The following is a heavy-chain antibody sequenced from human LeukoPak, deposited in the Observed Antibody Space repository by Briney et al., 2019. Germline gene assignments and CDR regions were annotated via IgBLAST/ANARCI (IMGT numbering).Heavy chain of an antibody. D-gene: IGHD2-8*01. J-gene: IGHJ5*02. CDR1: GFTFSSYE. CDR3: AGYCTNGVCSFIMS. Sequence: PGGSLRLSCAASGFTFSSYEMNWVRQAPGKGLEWVSYISSSGSTIYYADSVKGRFTISRDNAKNSLYLQMNSLRAEDTAVYYCAGYCTNGVCSFIMSWGQGTLVTVSS. V-gene: IGHV3-48*03. CDR2: ISSSGSTI.